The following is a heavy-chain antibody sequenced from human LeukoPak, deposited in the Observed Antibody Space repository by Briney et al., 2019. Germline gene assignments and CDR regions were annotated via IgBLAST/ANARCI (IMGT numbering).Heavy chain of an antibody. CDR1: GGSISSGVFF. Sequence: SETLSLTCTVSGGSISSGVFFWSWIRQHPVKGLEWIGYIHYSGDTSYNPSLKSRVSISVDTSKTKFSLNVSSVTAADTALYYCTRGFHCSGGICYNYWGQGTLVTVSS. CDR3: TRGFHCSGGICYNY. CDR2: IHYSGDT. D-gene: IGHD2-15*01. J-gene: IGHJ4*02. V-gene: IGHV4-31*03.